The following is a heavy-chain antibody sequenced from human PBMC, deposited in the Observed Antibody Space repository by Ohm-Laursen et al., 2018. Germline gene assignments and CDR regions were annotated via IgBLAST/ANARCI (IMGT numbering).Heavy chain of an antibody. J-gene: IGHJ2*01. CDR3: ARTTQYGEFIPWYFDL. Sequence: SLRLSCTASGFTFSSYSMNWVRQAPGKGLEWVSSISSGSRYIHYADSVQGRFTLSRDDAKNSLYLQMNSLRAEDTALYYCARTTQYGEFIPWYFDLWGRGTLVTVSS. CDR1: GFTFSSYS. D-gene: IGHD4-17*01. CDR2: ISSGSRYI. V-gene: IGHV3-21*01.